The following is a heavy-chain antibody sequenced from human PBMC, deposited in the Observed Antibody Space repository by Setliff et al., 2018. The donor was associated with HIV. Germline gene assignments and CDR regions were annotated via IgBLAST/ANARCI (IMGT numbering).Heavy chain of an antibody. J-gene: IGHJ5*02. V-gene: IGHV1-46*01. CDR1: GYTFTSYY. CDR2: INPGDRST. CDR3: ARVHDYGDYGSRWFDP. Sequence: ASVKVSCKASGYTFTSYYIQWVRQAPGQGLEWMGIINPGDRSTSYAQNFQGRVTVTRDTSTNTVYMELKRLTSEDTAVYYCARVHDYGDYGSRWFDPWGQGTLVTVSS. D-gene: IGHD4-17*01.